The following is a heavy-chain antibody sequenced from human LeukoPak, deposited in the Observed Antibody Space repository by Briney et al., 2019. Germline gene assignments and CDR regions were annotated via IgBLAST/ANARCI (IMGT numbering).Heavy chain of an antibody. Sequence: PSETLSLTCTVSGGSISSYYWSWIRQPAGKGLEWIGRIYTSGSTNYNPSLKSRVTMSVDTPKNQFSLKLSSVTAADTAVYYCARDRGSSWYAGFDPWGQGTLVTVSS. CDR2: IYTSGST. D-gene: IGHD6-13*01. J-gene: IGHJ5*02. CDR1: GGSISSYY. CDR3: ARDRGSSWYAGFDP. V-gene: IGHV4-4*07.